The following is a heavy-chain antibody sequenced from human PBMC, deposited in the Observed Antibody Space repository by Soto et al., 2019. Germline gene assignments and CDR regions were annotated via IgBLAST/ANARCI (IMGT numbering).Heavy chain of an antibody. CDR3: ARAKYGGAYSPFDN. D-gene: IGHD1-26*01. Sequence: GGSLRLSCAASGFSFSTYSMNWVRQAPGKGLEWVSYISTRSNSLYYADSVKGRFTVSRDNAKNSLFLQISRLRDEDTAVYFCARAKYGGAYSPFDNWGQGSLVTVSS. CDR1: GFSFSTYS. J-gene: IGHJ4*02. CDR2: ISTRSNSL. V-gene: IGHV3-48*02.